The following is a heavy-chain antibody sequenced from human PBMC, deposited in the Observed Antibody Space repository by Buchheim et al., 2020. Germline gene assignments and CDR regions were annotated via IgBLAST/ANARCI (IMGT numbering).Heavy chain of an antibody. CDR2: ISGSGDGT. CDR3: ATNPYREYWFDP. J-gene: IGHJ5*02. Sequence: EVQLLESGGGLVQPGGSLRLSCAASGFTFNRYAMSWVRQAPGKGLQWVSTISGSGDGTYYADSVKGRFTISRDNSKNTLYLQISSLRAEDTALYYCATNPYREYWFDPWGQGTL. CDR1: GFTFNRYA. V-gene: IGHV3-23*01.